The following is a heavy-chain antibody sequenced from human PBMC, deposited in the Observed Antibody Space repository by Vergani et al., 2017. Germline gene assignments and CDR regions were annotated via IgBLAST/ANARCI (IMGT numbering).Heavy chain of an antibody. D-gene: IGHD2-15*01. CDR3: ARRRFGRIRSVDP. J-gene: IGHJ5*02. CDR2: INHSGST. Sequence: QVQLQQWGAGLLKPSETLSLTCAVYGGSFSGYYWSWIRQPPGKGLEWIGEINHSGSTNYNPSLKSRVTISVDTSKNQFSLKLSSVTAADTAVYYGARRRFGRIRSVDPWGQGTLVTVSS. V-gene: IGHV4-34*01. CDR1: GGSFSGYY.